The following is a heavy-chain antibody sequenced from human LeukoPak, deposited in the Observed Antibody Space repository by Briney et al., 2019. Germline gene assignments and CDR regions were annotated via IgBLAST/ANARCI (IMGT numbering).Heavy chain of an antibody. V-gene: IGHV1-3*01. D-gene: IGHD3-10*01. CDR1: GYTFTSYA. Sequence: ASVQASCKASGYTFTSYAMHWVRQAPGQRLEWMGWINAGNGNTKYSQKFQGRVTITRDTSASTAYMELSSLRSEDTAVYYCARELLWFGELAFDIWGQGTMVTVSS. J-gene: IGHJ3*02. CDR2: INAGNGNT. CDR3: ARELLWFGELAFDI.